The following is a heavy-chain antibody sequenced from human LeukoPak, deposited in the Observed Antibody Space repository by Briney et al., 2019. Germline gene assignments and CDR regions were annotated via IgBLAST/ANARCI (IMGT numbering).Heavy chain of an antibody. CDR2: IGQDGTEK. CDR1: GFAFNTYW. D-gene: IGHD1-1*01. V-gene: IGHV3-7*03. CDR3: ARDRDGKDY. J-gene: IGHJ4*02. Sequence: GGSLRLSCAASGFAFNTYWMSWVRQAPGKGLEWVANIGQDGTEKHHVDSMRGRFTISRDNAKNSVFLQMNSLRAEDTAVYYCARDRDGKDYWGQGTLVTVSS.